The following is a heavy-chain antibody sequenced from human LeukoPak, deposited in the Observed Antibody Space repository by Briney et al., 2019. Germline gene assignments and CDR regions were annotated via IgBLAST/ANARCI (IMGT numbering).Heavy chain of an antibody. CDR3: VRTGTTGHGMDV. J-gene: IGHJ6*02. CDR2: MNPNSGNT. CDR1: GYTFTSYD. Sequence: ASVKVSCKASGYTFTSYDINWVRQATGQGLEWMGWMNPNSGNTGYAQKFQGRVTMTRNTSISTAYMELSSLRSEDTAVYYCVRTGTTGHGMDVWGQGTTVTVSS. V-gene: IGHV1-8*01. D-gene: IGHD1-1*01.